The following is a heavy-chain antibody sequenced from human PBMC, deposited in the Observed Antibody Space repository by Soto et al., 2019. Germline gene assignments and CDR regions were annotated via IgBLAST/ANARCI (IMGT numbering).Heavy chain of an antibody. D-gene: IGHD2-2*01. CDR2: INHSGST. CDR3: ARGIGYCSSTSCYSAGGNYYYMDV. V-gene: IGHV4-34*01. J-gene: IGHJ6*03. CDR1: GGSFSGYY. Sequence: SETLSLTCAVYGGSFSGYYWSWIRQPPGKGLEWIGEINHSGSTNYNPSLKSRVTISVDTSKNQFSLKLSSVTAADTAVYYCARGIGYCSSTSCYSAGGNYYYMDVWGKGTTVTVSS.